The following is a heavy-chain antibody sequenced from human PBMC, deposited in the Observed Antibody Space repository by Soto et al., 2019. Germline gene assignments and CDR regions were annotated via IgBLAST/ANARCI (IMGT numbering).Heavy chain of an antibody. Sequence: QVQLVQSGAEVKKPGSSVKVSCKASGGTFSSYAISWVRQAPGQGLEWMGGIIPILGTANYAQKFQGRVTITAAETRSTAYMELSSLTSEDTAVYYCASGKVAASEFDPWGQGTLVTVSS. J-gene: IGHJ5*02. CDR2: IIPILGTA. V-gene: IGHV1-69*01. CDR1: GGTFSSYA. CDR3: ASGKVAASEFDP. D-gene: IGHD6-13*01.